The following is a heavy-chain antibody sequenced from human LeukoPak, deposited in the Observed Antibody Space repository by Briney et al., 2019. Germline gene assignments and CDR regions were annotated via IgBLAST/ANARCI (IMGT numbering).Heavy chain of an antibody. V-gene: IGHV3-30-3*01. Sequence: PGGSLRLSCAASGFTFSSYAMHWVRQAPGKGPEWVAVISYDGSNEYYADSVKGRFTISRDNSKNTLYLQMNSLRAEDTAVYYCARATYWGQGTLVTVSS. J-gene: IGHJ4*02. CDR1: GFTFSSYA. CDR3: ARATY. CDR2: ISYDGSNE.